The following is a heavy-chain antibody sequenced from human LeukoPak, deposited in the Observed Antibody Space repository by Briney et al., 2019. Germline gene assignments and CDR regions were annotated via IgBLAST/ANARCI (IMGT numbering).Heavy chain of an antibody. CDR1: GGSISSNW. CDR2: IYHSGST. V-gene: IGHV4-4*02. Sequence: SETLSLTCAVSGGSISSNWWSWVRQPPGKGLEWIGEIYHSGSTNYSPSLKSRVTISVDKSKNQFSLKLTSLTAADTAVYYCAKQTSGSPYFDYWGQGTLVTVSS. D-gene: IGHD1-26*01. J-gene: IGHJ4*02. CDR3: AKQTSGSPYFDY.